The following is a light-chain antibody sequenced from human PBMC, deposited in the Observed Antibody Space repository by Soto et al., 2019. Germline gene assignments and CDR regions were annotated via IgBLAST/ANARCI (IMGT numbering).Light chain of an antibody. V-gene: IGKV1-39*01. Sequence: DIQLTQSRSSLSASVGDRVTITCRASQTISRNLNWYQQKPGEAPKLLMYVVSTLQAGVPSRFSGSESGTDYTLTISNLQPDDFATYYCQQSYSIPYTFGRGTKLEIK. CDR2: VVS. CDR3: QQSYSIPYT. J-gene: IGKJ2*01. CDR1: QTISRN.